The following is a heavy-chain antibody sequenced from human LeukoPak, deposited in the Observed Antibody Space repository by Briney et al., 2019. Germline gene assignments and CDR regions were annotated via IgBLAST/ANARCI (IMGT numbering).Heavy chain of an antibody. CDR3: ARVKRRYYDSSGYYSPAAFDI. D-gene: IGHD3-22*01. V-gene: IGHV1-2*02. J-gene: IGHJ3*02. Sequence: GASVKVSCKASGYTFTGYYMHWVRQAPGQGLEWMGWINPNSGGTNYAQKFQGRVTMTRDTSISTAYMELSRLRSDDTAVYYCARVKRRYYDSSGYYSPAAFDIWGQGTMVTVSS. CDR2: INPNSGGT. CDR1: GYTFTGYY.